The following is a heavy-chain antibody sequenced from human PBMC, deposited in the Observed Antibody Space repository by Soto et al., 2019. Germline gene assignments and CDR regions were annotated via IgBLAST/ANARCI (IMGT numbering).Heavy chain of an antibody. D-gene: IGHD3-3*01. Sequence: GESLKSSCAASGYSFSNHWIGWVRQMPVKGLEWMGIIYPGDSDTRYSPSFQGQVTISADKSISTAYLQWSSLKASDTAMYYCARDEPYYDFWSGYRPKYGMDVWGQGTTVTVSS. CDR1: GYSFSNHW. V-gene: IGHV5-51*01. CDR3: ARDEPYYDFWSGYRPKYGMDV. CDR2: IYPGDSDT. J-gene: IGHJ6*02.